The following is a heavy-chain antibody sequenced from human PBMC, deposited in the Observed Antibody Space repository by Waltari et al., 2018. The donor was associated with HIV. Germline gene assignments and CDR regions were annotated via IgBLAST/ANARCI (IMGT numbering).Heavy chain of an antibody. Sequence: QVELQESGPGLVKPSATLSLTCTVSDGSMSNHYWSWIRQSPGKALEWIGYIYYSGTTKYNPSLRSRVTISVATSKKQFSLKLTSVTAADTAVYYCARGSGLKVTLDWYFDVWGRGTLVTVSS. CDR2: IYYSGTT. V-gene: IGHV4-59*11. J-gene: IGHJ2*01. CDR1: DGSMSNHY. CDR3: ARGSGLKVTLDWYFDV.